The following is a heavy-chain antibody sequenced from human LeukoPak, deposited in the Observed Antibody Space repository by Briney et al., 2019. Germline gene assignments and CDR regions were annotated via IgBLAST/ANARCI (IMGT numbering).Heavy chain of an antibody. CDR2: IYPPDSDA. CDR3: GASPSATGAERYY. CDR1: GYTFSTYW. Sequence: GESLKISCRGSGYTFSTYWIGWVRQMPGKGLEWMGVIYPPDSDAKYSPSFRGQVTISVDKSISTVYLQWNSLKASDSAMYYCGASPSATGAERYYWGQGTLVTVSS. D-gene: IGHD3-9*01. J-gene: IGHJ4*02. V-gene: IGHV5-51*01.